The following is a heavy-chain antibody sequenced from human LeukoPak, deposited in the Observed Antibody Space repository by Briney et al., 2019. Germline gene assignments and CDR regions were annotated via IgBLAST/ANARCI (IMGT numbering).Heavy chain of an antibody. D-gene: IGHD5-18*01. J-gene: IGHJ6*02. V-gene: IGHV1-18*01. Sequence: ASVKVSCTASGYTFTSYGISWVRQAPGQGLEWMGGISAYNGNTNYAQKLQGRVTMTTDTSTSTAYMELRSLRSDDTAVYYCARYSSSYGPFSYYYYGMDVWGQGTTVTVSS. CDR2: ISAYNGNT. CDR1: GYTFTSYG. CDR3: ARYSSSYGPFSYYYYGMDV.